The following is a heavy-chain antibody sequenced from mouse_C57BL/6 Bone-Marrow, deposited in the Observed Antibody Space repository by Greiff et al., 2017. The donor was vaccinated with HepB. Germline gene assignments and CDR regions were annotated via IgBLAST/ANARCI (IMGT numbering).Heavy chain of an antibody. CDR3: ARDPYDGYYDY. Sequence: EVKLMESGGGLVKPGGSLKLSCAASGFTFSSYAMSWVRQTPEKRLEWVATISDGGSYTYYPDNVKGRFTISRDNAKNNLYLQMSHLKSEDTAMYYCARDPYDGYYDYWGQGTTLTVSS. CDR1: GFTFSSYA. V-gene: IGHV5-4*01. CDR2: ISDGGSYT. D-gene: IGHD2-3*01. J-gene: IGHJ2*01.